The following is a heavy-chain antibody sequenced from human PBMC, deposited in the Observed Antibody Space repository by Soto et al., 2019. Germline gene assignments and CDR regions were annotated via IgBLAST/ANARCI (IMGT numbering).Heavy chain of an antibody. CDR3: ARSILN. J-gene: IGHJ4*02. Sequence: QVQLQGSGPGLVKPSQTLSLTCTVSGGSISSGGYYWNWIRQHPGKGLEWLGYIYSSGSTYYNPSLKSRATISVHTSKTPFSLKRSTVTAADTAVYYCARSILNWGQGTLVTVSS. D-gene: IGHD2-8*02. V-gene: IGHV4-31*03. CDR2: IYSSGST. CDR1: GGSISSGGYY.